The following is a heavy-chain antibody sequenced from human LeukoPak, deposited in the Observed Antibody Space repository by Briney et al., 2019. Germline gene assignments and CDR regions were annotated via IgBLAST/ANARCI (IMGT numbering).Heavy chain of an antibody. CDR2: INHSGST. Sequence: SETLSLTCAVYGGSFSGYYWSWIRQPPGKGLEWIGEINHSGSTNYNPSLKSRVTISVDTSKNQFSLKLSSVTAADTAVYYCARGSRYYDSSGYYPDYWGQGTLVTVSS. J-gene: IGHJ4*02. V-gene: IGHV4-34*01. D-gene: IGHD3-22*01. CDR3: ARGSRYYDSSGYYPDY. CDR1: GGSFSGYY.